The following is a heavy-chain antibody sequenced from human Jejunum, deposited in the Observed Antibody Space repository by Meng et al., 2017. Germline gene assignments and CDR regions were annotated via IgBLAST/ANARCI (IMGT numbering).Heavy chain of an antibody. J-gene: IGHJ4*02. CDR1: GGSSSGFY. CDR2: IHPSGST. D-gene: IGHD1-14*01. CDR3: TRGTDRAKSGDY. Sequence: QGQLQQWGAGLLNPSETLSLTCAVYGGSSSGFYLSWIRQPPGKGLEWIGEIHPSGSTDYNPSLKSRLTISLDTSKNQFSLSLNSATAADTGIYYCTRGTDRAKSGDYWGQGTLVTVSS. V-gene: IGHV4-34*01.